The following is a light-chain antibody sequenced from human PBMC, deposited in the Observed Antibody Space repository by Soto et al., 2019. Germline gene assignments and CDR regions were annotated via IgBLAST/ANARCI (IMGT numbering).Light chain of an antibody. J-gene: IGKJ5*01. CDR2: GAS. CDR1: QSFRGL. CDR3: QQYGSSPIT. V-gene: IGKV3-20*01. Sequence: EVELTQSAVTLYLSPGERATLSCRASQSFRGLLAWYQQKPGQASRLLIYGASSRATGIPDRFSGSGSGTDFTLTISRLEPEDFAVYYCQQYGSSPITFGQGTRLEIK.